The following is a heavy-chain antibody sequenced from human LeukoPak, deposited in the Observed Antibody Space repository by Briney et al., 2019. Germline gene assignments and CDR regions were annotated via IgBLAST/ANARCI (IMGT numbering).Heavy chain of an antibody. CDR3: GRECAGSFGELLSDWFDP. CDR2: INTNGRT. Sequence: SETLSLTCAVSGGSIRDYQWSWIRQPPGKGLEWIGHINTNGRTDYNPSLRSRLTFSVDTSRDQFSLKLSSVTAADTAMYYCGRECAGSFGELLSDWFDPWGQGTLVTVSS. J-gene: IGHJ5*02. D-gene: IGHD3-10*01. V-gene: IGHV4-4*09. CDR1: GGSIRDYQ.